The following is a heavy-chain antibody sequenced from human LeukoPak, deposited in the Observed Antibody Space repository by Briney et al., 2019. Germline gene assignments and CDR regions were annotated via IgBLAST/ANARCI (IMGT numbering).Heavy chain of an antibody. J-gene: IGHJ4*02. V-gene: IGHV3-7*01. Sequence: PGGSLRLSCAASGFSFNNYAMSWVRQAPGKGLEWVANIKQDGSEKYYVDSVKGRFTISRDNAKNSLYLQMNSLRAEDTAVYYCARDRGSSGWYEFDSWGQGTLVTVSS. CDR2: IKQDGSEK. CDR3: ARDRGSSGWYEFDS. D-gene: IGHD6-19*01. CDR1: GFSFNNYA.